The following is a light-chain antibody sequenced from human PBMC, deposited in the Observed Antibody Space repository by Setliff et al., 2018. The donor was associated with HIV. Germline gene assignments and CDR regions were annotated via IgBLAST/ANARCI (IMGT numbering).Light chain of an antibody. CDR1: VSNIGRNS. Sequence: QSVLTQPPSTSGTPGQKVTISCSGSVSNIGRNSVFWYQQLPGTAPKLLMYNNDQRPSGVPDRFSGSKSGTSASLAIADLRSGDEADYYCATSDDSLSAAVFGGGTKVTVL. CDR2: NND. J-gene: IGLJ2*01. V-gene: IGLV1-47*02. CDR3: ATSDDSLSAAV.